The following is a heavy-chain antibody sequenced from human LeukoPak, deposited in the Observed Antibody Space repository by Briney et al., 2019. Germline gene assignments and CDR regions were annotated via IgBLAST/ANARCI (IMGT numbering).Heavy chain of an antibody. J-gene: IGHJ4*02. CDR2: ISGSGGSI. CDR1: GFTFSNYA. Sequence: PGGFLRLSCAASGFTFSNYAMSWVRQAPGKGLEWVSTISGSGGSIYYADSVKGRFTISRDSSKNTLYLQMNSLRAEDTAVYYCAKERTSGYYFFDYWGQGTLVTVSS. V-gene: IGHV3-23*01. CDR3: AKERTSGYYFFDY. D-gene: IGHD3-3*01.